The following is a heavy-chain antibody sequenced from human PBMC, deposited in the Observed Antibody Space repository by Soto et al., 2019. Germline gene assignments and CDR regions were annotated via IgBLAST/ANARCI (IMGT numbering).Heavy chain of an antibody. V-gene: IGHV3-74*01. CDR3: ARARTGYYYYMDV. J-gene: IGHJ6*03. CDR1: GFTFSSYW. CDR2: INSDGSST. Sequence: GGSLRLSCAASGFTFSSYWMHWVRQAPGKGLEWVSRINSDGSSTSYADSVKGRFTISRDNAKNTLYLQMNSLRAEDTAVYCCARARTGYYYYMDVWGKGTTVTVSS.